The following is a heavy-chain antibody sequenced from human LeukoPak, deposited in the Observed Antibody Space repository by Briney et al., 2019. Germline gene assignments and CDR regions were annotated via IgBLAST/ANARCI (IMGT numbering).Heavy chain of an antibody. Sequence: PSETLSLTCTVSGGSISSSIYYWAWIRQPPGKGLEWIGSIYYSGSTYYNPSLKSRVTISLDTSKNQFSLKLSSVTAADTAVYYCASVSYSSLFFQHWGQGTLVTVSS. V-gene: IGHV4-39*07. CDR1: GGSISSSIYY. CDR3: ASVSYSSLFFQH. CDR2: IYYSGST. D-gene: IGHD6-6*01. J-gene: IGHJ1*01.